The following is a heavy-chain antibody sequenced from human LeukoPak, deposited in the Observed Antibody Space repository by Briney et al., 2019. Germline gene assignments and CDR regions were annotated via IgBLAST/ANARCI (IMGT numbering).Heavy chain of an antibody. D-gene: IGHD3-16*02. CDR2: FDPEDGET. Sequence: ASVKVSCKVSGYTLTELSMHWVRQAPGKGLEWMGGFDPEDGETIYAQKFQGRVTMTEDTSTDTAYMELSSLRSEDTAVYYCATGYYDYVWGSYRPSNWFDPWGQGTLVTVSS. CDR1: GYTLTELS. V-gene: IGHV1-24*01. CDR3: ATGYYDYVWGSYRPSNWFDP. J-gene: IGHJ5*02.